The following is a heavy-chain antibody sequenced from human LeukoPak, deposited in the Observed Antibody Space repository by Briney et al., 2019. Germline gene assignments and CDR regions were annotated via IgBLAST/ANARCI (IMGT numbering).Heavy chain of an antibody. CDR3: ARIRYSENIDY. CDR1: GVSISSSSFY. CDR2: IYYSART. V-gene: IGHV4-39*01. Sequence: KPSETLSLTCTVSGVSISSSSFYWGWIRQPPGKGLECIGSIYYSARTYYHPSLKSRVTISVDTPNNPSSLTLSSVTPAHKAVYFCARIRYSENIDYWGQGTLVTVSS. J-gene: IGHJ4*02. D-gene: IGHD1-1*01.